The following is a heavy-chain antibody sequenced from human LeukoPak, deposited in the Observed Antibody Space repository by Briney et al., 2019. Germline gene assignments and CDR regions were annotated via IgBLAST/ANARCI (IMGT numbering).Heavy chain of an antibody. V-gene: IGHV4-34*01. J-gene: IGHJ3*02. D-gene: IGHD1-26*01. CDR2: INRSGST. Sequence: PSETLSLTCAVYGGSFSGYYWSWIRQPPGKGLEWIGEINRSGSTNYNPSLKSRVTISVDTSKNQFSLKLSSVTAADTAVYYCARGIPATDAFDIWGQGTMVTVSS. CDR3: ARGIPATDAFDI. CDR1: GGSFSGYY.